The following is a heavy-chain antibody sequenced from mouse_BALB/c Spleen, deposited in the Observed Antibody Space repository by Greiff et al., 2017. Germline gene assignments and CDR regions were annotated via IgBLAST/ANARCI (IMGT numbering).Heavy chain of an antibody. CDR2: IDPANGNT. Sequence: EVQLQQSGAELVKPGASVKLSCTASGFNIKDTYMHWVKQRPEQGLEWIGRIDPANGNTKYDPKFQGKASITADTSSNTAYLQLSSLTSEDTAVYYCASGDYRFYWGQGTTLTVSS. V-gene: IGHV14-3*02. CDR1: GFNIKDTY. J-gene: IGHJ2*01. D-gene: IGHD2-14*01. CDR3: ASGDYRFY.